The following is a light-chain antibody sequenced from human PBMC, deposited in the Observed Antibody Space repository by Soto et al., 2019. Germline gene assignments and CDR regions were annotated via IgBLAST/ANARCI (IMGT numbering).Light chain of an antibody. V-gene: IGLV2-23*02. CDR3: CSYAGSSTSYV. Sequence: QSVLTQPASVSGSPGQSLTISCPGTSSDVGSYNLVSWYQQHPGKAPKLMIYEVSKRPSGVSNRFSGSKSGNTASLTISGLQAEDEADYYCCSYAGSSTSYVFGTGTKVTVL. J-gene: IGLJ1*01. CDR1: SSDVGSYNL. CDR2: EVS.